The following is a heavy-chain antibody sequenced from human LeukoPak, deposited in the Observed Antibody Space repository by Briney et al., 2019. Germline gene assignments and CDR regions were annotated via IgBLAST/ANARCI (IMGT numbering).Heavy chain of an antibody. Sequence: GESLQISCATSGYNFPRHWIGWVRQVPGKGLEYVGVIFPDDSDTRYSPSSEGHVTISADTSTNTAYLQWRSLQASDTAMYFCASRVGVAGTFDAFDLWGQGTMVTVSS. CDR1: GYNFPRHW. J-gene: IGHJ3*01. CDR2: IFPDDSDT. V-gene: IGHV5-51*01. D-gene: IGHD2-21*02. CDR3: ASRVGVAGTFDAFDL.